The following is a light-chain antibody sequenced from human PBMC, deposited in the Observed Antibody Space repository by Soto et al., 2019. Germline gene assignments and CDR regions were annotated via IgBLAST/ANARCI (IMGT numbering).Light chain of an antibody. Sequence: IVLTPSRGTLSLFPGERAALSCLASQSVSSGYLAWYQQKPGQAPRLLIYGASNRATGIPDKFSGSGSGTDFTLTISSLEPEDFAVYYCQQYGTSPITFGQGTRLEIK. J-gene: IGKJ5*01. CDR2: GAS. CDR1: QSVSSGY. V-gene: IGKV3-20*01. CDR3: QQYGTSPIT.